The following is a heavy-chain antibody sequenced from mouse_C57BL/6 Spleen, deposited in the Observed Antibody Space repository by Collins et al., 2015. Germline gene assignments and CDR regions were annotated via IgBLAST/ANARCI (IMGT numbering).Heavy chain of an antibody. D-gene: IGHD2-5*01. J-gene: IGHJ2*01. CDR2: INPYNGGT. V-gene: IGHV1-19*01. CDR3: ARNGDSNYFDY. Sequence: VKQSHGKSLEWIGVINPYNGGTSYNQKFKDKATLTVDKSSSTAYMELNSLTSEDSAVYYCARNGDSNYFDYWGQGTTLTVSS.